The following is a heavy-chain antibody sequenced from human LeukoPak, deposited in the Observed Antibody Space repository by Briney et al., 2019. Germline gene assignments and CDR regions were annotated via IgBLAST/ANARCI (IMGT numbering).Heavy chain of an antibody. V-gene: IGHV3-23*01. Sequence: PGGSLRLSCAASGFTFSSYAMSWVRQAPGKGLEWVSTIGGSGGSTYSADSVKGRFTISRDNSKNTLYLQMNSLRAEDTAVYYCAKVLTGDYYYDRPRGYWGEGTLGTVSS. CDR3: AKVLTGDYYYDRPRGY. J-gene: IGHJ4*02. D-gene: IGHD3-22*01. CDR1: GFTFSSYA. CDR2: IGGSGGST.